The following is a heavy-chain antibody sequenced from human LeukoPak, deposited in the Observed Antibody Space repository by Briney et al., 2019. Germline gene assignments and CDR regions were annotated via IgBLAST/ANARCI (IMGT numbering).Heavy chain of an antibody. V-gene: IGHV3-30*04. Sequence: GRSLRLSCAASGFTFSSYAMHWVRQAPGKGLEWVAVISYDGSNKYYADSVKGRFTISRDNSKNTLYLQMNSLRAEDTAVYYCARERGKDYYDSSPSASDIWGQGTMVTVSS. D-gene: IGHD3-22*01. CDR3: ARERGKDYYDSSPSASDI. CDR1: GFTFSSYA. CDR2: ISYDGSNK. J-gene: IGHJ3*02.